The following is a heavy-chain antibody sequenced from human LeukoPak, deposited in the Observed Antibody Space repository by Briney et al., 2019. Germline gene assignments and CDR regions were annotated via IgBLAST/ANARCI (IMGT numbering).Heavy chain of an antibody. CDR2: ISVDGSNK. J-gene: IGHJ4*02. Sequence: GGSLRLSCAASGFTFSTYAMHWVRQAPGKGLEWVAVISVDGSNKYYADSLKGRFTISRDNSKNTLYMQMNSLRAEDTAVYYCARARWATAPDYWGQGTLVTVSS. CDR1: GFTFSTYA. D-gene: IGHD5-12*01. V-gene: IGHV3-30*04. CDR3: ARARWATAPDY.